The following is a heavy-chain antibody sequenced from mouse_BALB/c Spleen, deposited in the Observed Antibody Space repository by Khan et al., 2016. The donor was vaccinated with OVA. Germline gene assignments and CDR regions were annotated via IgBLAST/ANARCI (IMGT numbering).Heavy chain of an antibody. V-gene: IGHV9-2-1*01. CDR2: INTETGEP. CDR3: GGRKHWYFDV. CDR1: GYTFTDYS. J-gene: IGHJ1*01. Sequence: QVQLQQSGPELKKPGETVKISCKASGYTFTDYSMHWVKQAPGKGLKWMGWINTETGEPTYADDFKGRFAFSLETSASTAYLQINNLKNEDTATXFCGGRKHWYFDVWGAGTTVTVSS.